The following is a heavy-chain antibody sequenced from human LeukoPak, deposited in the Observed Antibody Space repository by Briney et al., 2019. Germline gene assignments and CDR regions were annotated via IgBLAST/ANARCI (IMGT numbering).Heavy chain of an antibody. CDR3: AVGYCSGGSCTDAFDI. CDR1: GYTFTSYD. J-gene: IGHJ3*02. D-gene: IGHD2-15*01. Sequence: GASVKVSCKASGYTFTSYDINWVRQATGQGLEWMGWMNPNSGNTGYAQKFQGRVTMTRNTSISTAYMELSSLRSEDTAVYYCAVGYCSGGSCTDAFDIWGQGTMVTVSS. V-gene: IGHV1-8*01. CDR2: MNPNSGNT.